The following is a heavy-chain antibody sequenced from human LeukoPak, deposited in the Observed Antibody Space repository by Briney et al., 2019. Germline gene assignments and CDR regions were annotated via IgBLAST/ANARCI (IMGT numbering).Heavy chain of an antibody. D-gene: IGHD4-17*01. CDR3: ARVRNDYGDYVNTNWYFDL. J-gene: IGHJ2*01. V-gene: IGHV4-4*07. CDR1: GGSISSYY. Sequence: SETLSLTCTVSGGSISSYYWSWIRQPAGEGLEWIGRIYTSGSTNYNPSLKSRVAMSVDTSKNQFSLKLSSVTAADTAVYYCARVRNDYGDYVNTNWYFDLWGRGTLVTVSS. CDR2: IYTSGST.